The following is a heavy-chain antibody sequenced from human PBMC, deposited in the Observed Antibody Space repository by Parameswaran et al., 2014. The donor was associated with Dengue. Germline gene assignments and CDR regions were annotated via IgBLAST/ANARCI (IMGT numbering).Heavy chain of an antibody. CDR3: AISKISPYRSVDY. J-gene: IGHJ4*02. V-gene: IGHV4-31*02. Sequence: VRQAPGKGLEWIGYIYYSGSTYYNPSLKSRVTISVDTSKNQFSLKLSSVTAADTAVYYCAISKISPYRSVDYWGQGTLVTVSS. D-gene: IGHD3-3*01. CDR2: IYYSGST.